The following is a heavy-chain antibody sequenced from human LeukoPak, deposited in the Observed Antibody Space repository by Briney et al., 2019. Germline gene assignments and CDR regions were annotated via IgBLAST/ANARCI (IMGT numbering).Heavy chain of an antibody. CDR2: IYHSGST. Sequence: SETLFLTFTVSGYCISSGYYWGWIRQPPGKGLEWIGSIYHSGSTYYNPSLKSRVTISVDTSKNQFSLKLSSVTAADTAVYYCARDGGSGSFGDWFDPWGQGALVTVSS. J-gene: IGHJ5*02. CDR1: GYCISSGYY. CDR3: ARDGGSGSFGDWFDP. D-gene: IGHD3-10*01. V-gene: IGHV4-38-2*02.